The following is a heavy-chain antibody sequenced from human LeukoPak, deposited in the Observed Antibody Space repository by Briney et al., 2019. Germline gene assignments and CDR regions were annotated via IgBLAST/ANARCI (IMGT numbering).Heavy chain of an antibody. CDR1: GGTFSSYA. J-gene: IGHJ4*02. D-gene: IGHD6-13*01. CDR3: AGAGGQQQLGSFDY. Sequence: SVKVSCKASGGTFSSYAISWVRQAPGQGLEWMGGIIPIFGTANYAQKFQGRVTITTDESTSTAYMELSSLRSEDTAVYYCAGAGGQQQLGSFDYWGQGTLVTVSS. CDR2: IIPIFGTA. V-gene: IGHV1-69*05.